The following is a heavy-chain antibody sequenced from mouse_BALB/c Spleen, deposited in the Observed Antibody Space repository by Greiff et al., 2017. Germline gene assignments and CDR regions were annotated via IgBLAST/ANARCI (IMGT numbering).Heavy chain of an antibody. CDR2: ISTYYGDA. Sequence: VQLQQSGPELVRPGVSVKISCKGSGYTFTDYDMHWVKQSHAKRLEWIGDISTYYGDASYNQKFKGKATMTVDKSSSTAYMGRARLTSEDSAIYACAKEDGYSVFDYWGQGTTVTVSA. CDR3: AKEDGYSVFDY. J-gene: IGHJ2*01. D-gene: IGHD2-3*01. CDR1: GYTFTDYD. V-gene: IGHV1-67*01.